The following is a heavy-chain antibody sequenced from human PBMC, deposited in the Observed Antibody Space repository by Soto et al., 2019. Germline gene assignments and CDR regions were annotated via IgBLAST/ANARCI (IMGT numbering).Heavy chain of an antibody. Sequence: QVQLQESGPGLVKPSETLSLTCTVSGGSISSYYWSWIRQPTGKGLEWIGYIYYSGSTNYNPSLKSRVTISVDTSKNQFSLKLSSVTAADTAVYYCARLPDCSGGSCYTQGAFDIWGQGTMVTVSS. J-gene: IGHJ3*02. CDR1: GGSISSYY. CDR2: IYYSGST. D-gene: IGHD2-15*01. CDR3: ARLPDCSGGSCYTQGAFDI. V-gene: IGHV4-59*08.